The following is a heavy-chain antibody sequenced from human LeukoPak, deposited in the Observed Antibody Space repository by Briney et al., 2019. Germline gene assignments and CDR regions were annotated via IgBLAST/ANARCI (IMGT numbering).Heavy chain of an antibody. D-gene: IGHD3-3*01. CDR2: IKQDGGEK. CDR3: ARGGATTFGLWGNAFDI. Sequence: PGGSLRLSCAASAFTFNDYWMTWVRQAPGKRLEWVANIKQDGGEKYYVDSVKGRFTISRDNAKNSLYLQMNSLRAEDTAVYYCARGGATTFGLWGNAFDIWGQGTMVTVSS. CDR1: AFTFNDYW. V-gene: IGHV3-7*01. J-gene: IGHJ3*02.